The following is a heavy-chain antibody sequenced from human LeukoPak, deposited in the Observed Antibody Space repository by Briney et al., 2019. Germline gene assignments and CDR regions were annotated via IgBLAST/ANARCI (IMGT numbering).Heavy chain of an antibody. V-gene: IGHV4-34*01. Sequence: PSETLSLTCAVYGGSFSGYYWSWIRQPPGKGLEWIGEINHSGSTNYNPSLESRVTISVDTSKNQFSLKLSSVTAADTAVYYCARDQDGMGVWGQGTTVTVSS. CDR2: INHSGST. CDR3: ARDQDGMGV. J-gene: IGHJ6*02. CDR1: GGSFSGYY.